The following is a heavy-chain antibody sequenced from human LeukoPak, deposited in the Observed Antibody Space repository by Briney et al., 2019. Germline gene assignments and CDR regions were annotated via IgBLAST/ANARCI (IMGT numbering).Heavy chain of an antibody. J-gene: IGHJ4*02. CDR2: INHGGST. D-gene: IGHD3-22*01. CDR3: ARGKGDVTMIAMMVTAVEFYLDH. Sequence: SETLSLTCAVYGGSFSDYDGTWIRQPPPKGLEWMGEINHGGSTKYNPSLKSRVTISLDTSKNLFFMKLSCVTGVDTAVYCCARGKGDVTMIAMMVTAVEFYLDHWGRGSVVTVSS. CDR1: GGSFSDYD. V-gene: IGHV4-34*01.